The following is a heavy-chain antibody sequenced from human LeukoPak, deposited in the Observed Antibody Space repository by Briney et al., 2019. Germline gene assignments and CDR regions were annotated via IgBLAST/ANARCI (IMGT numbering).Heavy chain of an antibody. Sequence: SETLSLTCTVSGSSISSYYWGWIRQPPGKGLEWIGYIYYSGSTNYNPSLKSRVTISVDTSKNQFSLKVSSVSAADTAVYYCARQSAYDLDYWGQGTLVTVSS. CDR3: ARQSAYDLDY. J-gene: IGHJ4*02. CDR1: GSSISSYY. V-gene: IGHV4-59*08. D-gene: IGHD5-12*01. CDR2: IYYSGST.